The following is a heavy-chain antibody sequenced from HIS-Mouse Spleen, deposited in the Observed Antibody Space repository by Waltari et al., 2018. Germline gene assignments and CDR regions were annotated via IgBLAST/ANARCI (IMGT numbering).Heavy chain of an antibody. D-gene: IGHD6-13*01. Sequence: QLQLQESGPGLVKPSETLSLTCTVSAGSISSSSYYWGWIRQPPGKGLEWIGSIYYSGSTYYHPSLKSRVTISVDTSKTQFSLKLSSVTAADTAVYYCAREIPYSSSWYDWYFDLWGRGTLVTVSS. CDR3: AREIPYSSSWYDWYFDL. CDR2: IYYSGST. CDR1: AGSISSSSYY. J-gene: IGHJ2*01. V-gene: IGHV4-39*07.